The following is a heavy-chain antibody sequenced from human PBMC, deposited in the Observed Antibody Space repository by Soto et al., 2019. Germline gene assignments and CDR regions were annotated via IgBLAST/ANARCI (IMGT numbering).Heavy chain of an antibody. CDR3: ARDHCSTTSCYTVWFDP. V-gene: IGHV3-74*01. Sequence: GSLRLSCAASGFTFSKHWMHWVRQAPGKGLVWVSRINSDGSATNYADSVKGRFTISRDNAENTLYLHMSSLRAEDTAVYYCARDHCSTTSCYTVWFDPWGQGTLVTV. J-gene: IGHJ5*02. CDR1: GFTFSKHW. D-gene: IGHD2-2*02. CDR2: INSDGSAT.